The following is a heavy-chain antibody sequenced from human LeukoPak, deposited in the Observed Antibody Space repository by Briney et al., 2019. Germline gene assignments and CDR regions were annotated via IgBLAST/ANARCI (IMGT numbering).Heavy chain of an antibody. CDR2: IYYSGTT. Sequence: SETLSLTCTVSGGSISTYYWSWIRLPPGKGLEWIGYIYYSGTTNYSPSLKSRVTISVDTSKNQFSLKLNSVTAEDTAVYYCARTNAFDIWGQGTMVTVSS. J-gene: IGHJ3*02. CDR3: ARTNAFDI. V-gene: IGHV4-59*01. CDR1: GGSISTYY.